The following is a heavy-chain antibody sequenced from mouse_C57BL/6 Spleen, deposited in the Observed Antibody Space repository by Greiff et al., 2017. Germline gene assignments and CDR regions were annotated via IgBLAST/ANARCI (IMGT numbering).Heavy chain of an antibody. CDR2: IYPGSGST. CDR3: ARTYYSNYVNYAMDY. J-gene: IGHJ4*01. V-gene: IGHV1-55*01. D-gene: IGHD2-5*01. CDR1: GYTFTSYW. Sequence: QVQLQQPGAELVKPGASVKMSCKASGYTFTSYWITWVKQRPGQGLEWIGDIYPGSGSTNYNEKFKSKATLTVDTSSSTAYMQLSSLTSEDSAVYYCARTYYSNYVNYAMDYWGQGTSVTVSS.